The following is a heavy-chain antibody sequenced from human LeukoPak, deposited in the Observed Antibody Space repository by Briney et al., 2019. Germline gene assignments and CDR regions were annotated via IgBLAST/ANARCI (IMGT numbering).Heavy chain of an antibody. CDR3: ARVSRWSDWAFEG. J-gene: IGHJ4*02. Sequence: SETLSLTCTVSGGSLSSYYWSWNRQPPGKGLEWIGYIHNSGRPDYNPSLKSRVTISVDTSKNQFSLNLISVTAADTAVYYCARVSRWSDWAFEGWGQGTLVTVSS. D-gene: IGHD3-16*01. CDR2: IHNSGRP. CDR1: GGSLSSYY. V-gene: IGHV4-59*01.